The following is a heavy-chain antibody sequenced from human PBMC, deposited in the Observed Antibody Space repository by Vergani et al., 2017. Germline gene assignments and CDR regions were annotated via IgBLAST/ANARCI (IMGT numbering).Heavy chain of an antibody. Sequence: EVQLVESGGVVVQPGGSLRLSCAASGFTFDDYTMHWVRQAPGKGLEWVSLISLDGGRTYYADSVKGRFTISRDNSKNSLYLQMNSLRTEDTALYYCAKAYSSSWYYFDYWGQGTLVTVSS. V-gene: IGHV3-43*01. D-gene: IGHD6-13*01. CDR1: GFTFDDYT. J-gene: IGHJ4*02. CDR3: AKAYSSSWYYFDY. CDR2: ISLDGGRT.